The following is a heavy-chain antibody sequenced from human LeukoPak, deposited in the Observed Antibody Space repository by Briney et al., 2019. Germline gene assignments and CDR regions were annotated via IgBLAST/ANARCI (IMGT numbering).Heavy chain of an antibody. CDR2: ITPIFRTP. V-gene: IGHV1-69*13. CDR1: EGTFSSTT. J-gene: IGHJ4*02. D-gene: IGHD3-22*01. CDR3: ARVAGSSGYSYFPFDY. Sequence: ASVKVSCKASEGTFSSTTINWVRQAPGQGLEWMGGITPIFRTPNYAQKFQGRVTITAVESMSTAYMELSSLRSEDTAVYYCARVAGSSGYSYFPFDYWGQGTLVTVPS.